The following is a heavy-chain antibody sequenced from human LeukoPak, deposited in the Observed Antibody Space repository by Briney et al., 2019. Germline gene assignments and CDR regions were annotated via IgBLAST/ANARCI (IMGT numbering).Heavy chain of an antibody. CDR3: AKGSIAADNDY. Sequence: GGSLRLSCTASGFTFSSYSMNWVRQAPGKGLEWVSAISGSGGSTYYADSVKGRFTISRDNSKNTLYLQMNSLRAEDTAVYYCAKGSIAADNDYWGQGTLVTVSS. CDR2: ISGSGGST. D-gene: IGHD6-13*01. J-gene: IGHJ4*02. CDR1: GFTFSSYS. V-gene: IGHV3-23*01.